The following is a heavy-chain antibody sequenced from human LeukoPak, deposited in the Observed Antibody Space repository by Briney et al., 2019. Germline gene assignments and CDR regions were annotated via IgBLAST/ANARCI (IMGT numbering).Heavy chain of an antibody. J-gene: IGHJ3*02. CDR3: ARQTRISPSAFDI. D-gene: IGHD2-15*01. Sequence: GESLKISCKGFGYSFTSYWIGWVRQMPGKGLKWMGIIYPGDSDARYSPSFQGQVTISADKSISTAYLQWSSLKASDTAMYYCARQTRISPSAFDIWGQGTMVTVSS. CDR1: GYSFTSYW. V-gene: IGHV5-51*01. CDR2: IYPGDSDA.